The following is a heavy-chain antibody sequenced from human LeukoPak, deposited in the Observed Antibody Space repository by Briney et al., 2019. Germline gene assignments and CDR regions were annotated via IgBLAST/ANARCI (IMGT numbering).Heavy chain of an antibody. J-gene: IGHJ3*02. V-gene: IGHV3-49*04. D-gene: IGHD1-14*01. CDR1: GFTFGDYP. CDR3: SGAVRINGDAFDI. CDR2: IRTKAYGETT. Sequence: GGSLRLSCSASGFTFGDYPMSWVRQAPGKGLEWVGFIRTKAYGETTEYAASVEGRFTISRDDSKSIAYLQMNSLKTEDTAMYYCSGAVRINGDAFDIWGQGTMVTVSS.